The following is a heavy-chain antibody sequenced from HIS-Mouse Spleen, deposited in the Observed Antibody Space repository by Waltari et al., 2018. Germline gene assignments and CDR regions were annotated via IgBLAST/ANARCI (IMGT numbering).Heavy chain of an antibody. CDR3: ARGRPHSSSYFDY. Sequence: TNYNPSLKSRVTISVDTSKNQFSRKLSSVTAADTAVYYCARGRPHSSSYFDYWGQGTLVTVSS. CDR2: T. J-gene: IGHJ4*02. D-gene: IGHD6-6*01. V-gene: IGHV4-34*01.